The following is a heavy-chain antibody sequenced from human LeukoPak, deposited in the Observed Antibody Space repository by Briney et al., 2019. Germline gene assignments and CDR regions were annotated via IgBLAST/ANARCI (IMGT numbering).Heavy chain of an antibody. CDR3: ARIRSDSWPPFPDH. J-gene: IGHJ5*02. V-gene: IGHV1-18*01. CDR2: ISTYNGDT. Sequence: ASVTVTCKTSGYTFSTYSITWVRQAPGQGLEWMGWISTYNGDTKYAQRLQGRLTLTTDTSTGTAYMDLRSLRSGDTAVIYCARIRSDSWPPFPDHWGQGTLLIVSS. CDR1: GYTFSTYS. D-gene: IGHD3-22*01.